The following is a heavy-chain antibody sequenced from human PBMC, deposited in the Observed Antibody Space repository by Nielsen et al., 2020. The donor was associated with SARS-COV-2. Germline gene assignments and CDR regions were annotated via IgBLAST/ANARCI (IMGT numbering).Heavy chain of an antibody. D-gene: IGHD3-10*01. CDR2: IRSGRAVHT. CDR3: ARVPTVGSLSYYYYGMDV. CDR1: GFPFSSYA. Sequence: GGSLRLSCAASGFPFSSYAFHWVRQAPGKALEWVSGIRSGRAVHTYYADSVKGRFTIPRDSSQNTLYLHMNSLGAEDTAVYFCARVPTVGSLSYYYYGMDVWGQGTTVTVSS. J-gene: IGHJ6*02. V-gene: IGHV3-23*01.